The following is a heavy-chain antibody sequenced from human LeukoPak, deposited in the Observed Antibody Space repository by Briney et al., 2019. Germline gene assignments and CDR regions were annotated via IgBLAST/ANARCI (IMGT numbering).Heavy chain of an antibody. CDR3: AKDLTVVVPAAPGY. CDR1: GFTFSSYA. J-gene: IGHJ4*02. V-gene: IGHV3-23*01. D-gene: IGHD2-2*01. CDR2: ISGSGGST. Sequence: GGSLRLSCVASGFTFSSYAMSWVRQAPGKGLEWVSAISGSGGSTYYADSVKGRFTISRDNSKNTLYLQMNSLRAEDTAVYYCAKDLTVVVPAAPGYWGQGTLVTVSS.